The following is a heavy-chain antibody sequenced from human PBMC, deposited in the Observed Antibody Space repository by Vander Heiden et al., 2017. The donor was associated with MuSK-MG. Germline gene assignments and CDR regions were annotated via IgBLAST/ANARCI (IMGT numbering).Heavy chain of an antibody. V-gene: IGHV4-34*01. Sequence: QVQLQQWGAGLLKPSETLSLTCAVYGGSFSGYYWSWIRQPPGKGLEWIGEINHSGSTNYNPSLKRRVTISVDTSKNQFSLKLSSVTAAETAVYYCARGRTEEAGAGGSYNWFDPWGQGTLVTVSS. J-gene: IGHJ5*02. CDR1: GGSFSGYY. CDR3: ARGRTEEAGAGGSYNWFDP. CDR2: INHSGST. D-gene: IGHD6-19*01.